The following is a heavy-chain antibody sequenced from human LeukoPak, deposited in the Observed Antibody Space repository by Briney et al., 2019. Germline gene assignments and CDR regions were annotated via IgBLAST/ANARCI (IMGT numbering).Heavy chain of an antibody. CDR1: GFTFSSNW. V-gene: IGHV3-74*03. J-gene: IGHJ4*02. Sequence: GGSLRLSCAASGFTFSSNWMHWVRQEPGKGLVWVSHINRDGSSTSYADSVKGRFTISRDNAKNTLYLQMNSLRAEDTAVYYCARDLTYGDPGGWGQGTLVTVSS. CDR3: ARDLTYGDPGG. CDR2: INRDGSST. D-gene: IGHD4-17*01.